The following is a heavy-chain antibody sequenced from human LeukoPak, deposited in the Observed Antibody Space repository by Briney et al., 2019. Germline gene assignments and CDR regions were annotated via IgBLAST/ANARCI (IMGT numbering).Heavy chain of an antibody. Sequence: SETLSLTCAVSGYSISSGYYWGCIRQPPGKGREWIGSIYHSGSTYYNPSLKSRVTISVDTSKNQFSLKLSSVTAADMAVYYCAKHAPNEGWCSSTSCYTQAFDIWGQGTMVTVSS. J-gene: IGHJ3*02. CDR2: IYHSGST. CDR3: AKHAPNEGWCSSTSCYTQAFDI. CDR1: GYSISSGYY. D-gene: IGHD2-2*02. V-gene: IGHV4-38-2*01.